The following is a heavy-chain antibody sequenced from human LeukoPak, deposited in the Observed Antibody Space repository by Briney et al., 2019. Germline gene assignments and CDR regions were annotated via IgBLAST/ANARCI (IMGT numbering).Heavy chain of an antibody. Sequence: SETLSLTCTVSGGSISSSNYYWGWIRQPPGKGLEWIGSIYYTGSTYYSPSLKSRVTISVETSKNQVSLRLRSVTAADTAVYFSARQAIPRQDQPFLAYYFNLWGQGSLVAVSS. CDR1: GGSISSSNYY. D-gene: IGHD3-3*01. J-gene: IGHJ4*02. CDR3: ARQAIPRQDQPFLAYYFNL. V-gene: IGHV4-39*01. CDR2: IYYTGST.